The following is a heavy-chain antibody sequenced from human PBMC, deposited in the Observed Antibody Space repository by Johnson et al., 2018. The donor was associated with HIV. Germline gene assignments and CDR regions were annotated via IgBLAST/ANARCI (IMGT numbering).Heavy chain of an antibody. CDR2: IWYDGSNK. CDR1: GFTFSDYG. CDR3: AKEGRITVTRVTWGAFDI. J-gene: IGHJ3*02. V-gene: IGHV3-33*06. D-gene: IGHD4-17*01. Sequence: QVQLVESGGGVVQPGRSLRLSCAASGFTFSDYGMHWVRQAPGKGLEWVAVIWYDGSNKYYADSVKGRFTITRDNSKKMLYLQMNSLRAEDTAVYYCAKEGRITVTRVTWGAFDIWGQGTMVTVSS.